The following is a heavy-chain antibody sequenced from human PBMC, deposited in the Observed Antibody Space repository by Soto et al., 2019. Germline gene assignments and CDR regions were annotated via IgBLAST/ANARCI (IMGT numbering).Heavy chain of an antibody. V-gene: IGHV3-9*01. CDR3: AKGQVVIIDMAFDI. J-gene: IGHJ3*02. D-gene: IGHD3-3*01. CDR1: GFTFDDYA. CDR2: ISWNSGSI. Sequence: GGSLRLSCAASGFTFDDYAMHWVRQAPGKGLEWVSGISWNSGSIGYADSVKGRFTISRDNAKNSLYLQMNSLRAEDTALYYCAKGQVVIIDMAFDIWGQGTMVTVSS.